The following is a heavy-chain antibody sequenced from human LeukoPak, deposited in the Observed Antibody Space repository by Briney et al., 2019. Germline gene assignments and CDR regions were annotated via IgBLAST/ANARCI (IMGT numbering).Heavy chain of an antibody. D-gene: IGHD2/OR15-2a*01. CDR3: ARDLVTSSNWELDY. Sequence: ASVKVSCKASGYTFTGYFIHWVRQAPGQGLEWMGRISSNSGVTNYAQSFQGRVTMTRDTSINTAYMELSSLRSDDTAVYYCARDLVTSSNWELDYWGQGTLLTVSS. V-gene: IGHV1-2*02. CDR2: ISSNSGVT. CDR1: GYTFTGYF. J-gene: IGHJ4*02.